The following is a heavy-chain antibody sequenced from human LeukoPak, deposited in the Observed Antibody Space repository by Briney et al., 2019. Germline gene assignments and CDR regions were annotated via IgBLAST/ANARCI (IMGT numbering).Heavy chain of an antibody. V-gene: IGHV3-21*01. Sequence: GGSLRLSCAASGFTLSSYSMNWVRQAPGKGLEWVSSISSSSIYIYYADSVKGRFTISRDNAKNSLYLQMNSLRAEDTAVYYCAELGITMIGGVWGKGTTVTISS. D-gene: IGHD3-10*02. CDR1: GFTLSSYS. CDR2: ISSSSIYI. CDR3: AELGITMIGGV. J-gene: IGHJ6*04.